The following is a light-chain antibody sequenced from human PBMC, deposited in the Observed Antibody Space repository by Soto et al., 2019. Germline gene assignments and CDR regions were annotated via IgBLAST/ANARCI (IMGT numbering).Light chain of an antibody. Sequence: IQMTQSPSSVSASVGDRVTITCRASQGISSWLAWYQQKPGKAPNLLIYAASSLHSGVPSRFSGSGSGTEFTLTIRSLQTDDFATYYCKQYDSYSWTFGQGTKVDNK. CDR1: QGISSW. J-gene: IGKJ1*01. CDR2: AAS. CDR3: KQYDSYSWT. V-gene: IGKV1D-16*01.